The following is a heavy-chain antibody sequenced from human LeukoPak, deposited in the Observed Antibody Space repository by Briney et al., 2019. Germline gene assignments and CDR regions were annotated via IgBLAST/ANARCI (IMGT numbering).Heavy chain of an antibody. V-gene: IGHV3-21*01. J-gene: IGHJ6*04. D-gene: IGHD3-10*02. CDR2: ISSSSSYI. CDR3: AELGITMIGGV. CDR1: GFTLSYNS. Sequence: GGSLRLSCAASGFTLSYNSMNWVRQAPGKGLEWVSSISSSSSYIYFADSVKGRFTISRDNAKNSLYLQMNSLRAEDTAVYYCAELGITMIGGVWGKGTTVTISS.